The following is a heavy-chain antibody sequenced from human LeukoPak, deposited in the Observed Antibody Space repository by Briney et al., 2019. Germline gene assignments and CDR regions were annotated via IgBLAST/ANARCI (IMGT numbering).Heavy chain of an antibody. J-gene: IGHJ4*02. V-gene: IGHV3-48*01. Sequence: GGSLRLSCAASGFTFSSYAMHWVRQAPGKGLEWVSYISSSSSTIYYADSVKGRFTISRDNAKNSLYLQMNSLRAEDTAVYYCARAFRGIQLWLPAFDYWGQGTLVTVSS. CDR1: GFTFSSYA. CDR3: ARAFRGIQLWLPAFDY. CDR2: ISSSSSTI. D-gene: IGHD5-18*01.